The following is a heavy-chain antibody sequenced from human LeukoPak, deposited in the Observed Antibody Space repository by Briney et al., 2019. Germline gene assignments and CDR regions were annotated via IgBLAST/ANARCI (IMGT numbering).Heavy chain of an antibody. CDR1: GGTFSTYA. J-gene: IGHJ3*02. V-gene: IGHV1-69*01. D-gene: IGHD1-20*01. Sequence: ASVQVSCKASGGTFSTYAISWVRQAPGQGLEWLGGIIPVFRTANYAQKFQGRVTITADELTTTFYMEVSSLRSEDTAVYYCARANKIIGTTGRAFDIWGPGTMVTVSS. CDR3: ARANKIIGTTGRAFDI. CDR2: IIPVFRTA.